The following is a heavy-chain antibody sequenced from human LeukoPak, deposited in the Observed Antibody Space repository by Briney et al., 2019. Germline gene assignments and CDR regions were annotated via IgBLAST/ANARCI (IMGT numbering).Heavy chain of an antibody. V-gene: IGHV3-7*01. D-gene: IGHD6-19*01. CDR2: IKQDGSEK. CDR3: AGANIAVAGTPFDY. Sequence: GGSLRLSCAASGFTFSSYWMSWVRQAPGKGLEWVANIKQDGSEKYYVDSVKGRFTISRDNAKNSLYLQMNSLRAEDTAVYYCAGANIAVAGTPFDYWGQGTLVTVSS. CDR1: GFTFSSYW. J-gene: IGHJ4*02.